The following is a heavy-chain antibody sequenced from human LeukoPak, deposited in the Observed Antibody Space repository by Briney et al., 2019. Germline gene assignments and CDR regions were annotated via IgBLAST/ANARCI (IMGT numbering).Heavy chain of an antibody. CDR1: GGSFSDYF. CDR2: IDDGGNT. J-gene: IGHJ3*02. V-gene: IGHV4-34*01. CDR3: ARFSRITWGDWGDAFDI. D-gene: IGHD2-21*02. Sequence: SETLSLTCSVYGGSFSDYFWSWIRQSPGKGLELIGEIDDGGNTNYNPSLMSRVIVSMEKSKKQFSLVMRSVAAADTAVYYCARFSRITWGDWGDAFDIWGQGTTVIVSS.